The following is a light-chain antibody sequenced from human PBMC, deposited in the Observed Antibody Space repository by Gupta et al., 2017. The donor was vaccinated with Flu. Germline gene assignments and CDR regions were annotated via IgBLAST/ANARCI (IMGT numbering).Light chain of an antibody. J-gene: IGLJ2*01. Sequence: TVTISCADSSASISHHQVYWYQQHPATAPNLLVYRTNQRPSGLPARFSAAKTGTSASLTIGGRGAEDEAYYYCAAEDDSLSGLFGGGTKLTVL. CDR2: RTN. CDR1: SASISHHQ. CDR3: AAEDDSLSGL. V-gene: IGLV1-47*01.